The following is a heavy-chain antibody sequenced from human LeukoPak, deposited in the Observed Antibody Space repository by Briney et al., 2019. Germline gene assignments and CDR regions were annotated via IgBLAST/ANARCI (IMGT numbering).Heavy chain of an antibody. D-gene: IGHD3-10*01. Sequence: SETLSLTCTVSGGSISSSSYYWGWPRHPPGKGREWFGSIYYSESTYYNPSLKRRVPISVDTSKNQLSLKLSSVTAADTAVYYCARPTMPYYYGAGSYDYWGQGTLVTVSS. CDR3: ARPTMPYYYGAGSYDY. CDR2: IYYSEST. V-gene: IGHV4-39*01. CDR1: GGSISSSSYY. J-gene: IGHJ4*02.